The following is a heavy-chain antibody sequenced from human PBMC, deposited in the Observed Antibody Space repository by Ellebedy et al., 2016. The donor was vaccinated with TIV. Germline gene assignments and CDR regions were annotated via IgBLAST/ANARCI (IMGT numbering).Heavy chain of an antibody. V-gene: IGHV4-59*11. CDR1: GGSMNSHY. D-gene: IGHD2-15*01. J-gene: IGHJ4*02. CDR2: INYSGST. CDR3: ARGLQLDDVVVVAGYDY. Sequence: MPSETLSLTCTVSGGSMNSHYWSWIRQPPGKGLEWIGYINYSGSTNYNPSLKSRVTMSIDTSKNQFSLKLNSVTAADTAVYYCARGLQLDDVVVVAGYDYWGQGTLVTVSS.